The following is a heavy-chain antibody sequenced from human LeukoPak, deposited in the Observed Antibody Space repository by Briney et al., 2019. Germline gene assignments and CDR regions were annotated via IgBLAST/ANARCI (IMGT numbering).Heavy chain of an antibody. CDR3: ARLTNLAAMNV. V-gene: IGHV4-39*01. D-gene: IGHD2-15*01. CDR1: GGSISSSSYY. Sequence: SETLSLTCTVPGGSISSSSYYWGWIRQPPGKGLEWIGSIYYSGSTYYNPSLKSRVTISVDTSKNQFSLKLSSVTAADTAVYYCARLTNLAAMNVWGKGTTVTVSS. CDR2: IYYSGST. J-gene: IGHJ6*04.